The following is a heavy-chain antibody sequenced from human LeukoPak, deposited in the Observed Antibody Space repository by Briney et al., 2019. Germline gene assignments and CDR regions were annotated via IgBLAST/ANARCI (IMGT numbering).Heavy chain of an antibody. J-gene: IGHJ6*02. CDR2: INPNSGGT. D-gene: IGHD6-13*01. CDR3: ARDTDSSSWYYYYGMDV. Sequence: ASVKVSCKASGYTFTGYYMHWVRQAPGQGLEWMGWINPNSGGTNYAQKFQGRVTMTRDTSISTAYMELSRLRSDDTAVYYCARDTDSSSWYYYYGMDVWGQGTTVTVSS. V-gene: IGHV1-2*02. CDR1: GYTFTGYY.